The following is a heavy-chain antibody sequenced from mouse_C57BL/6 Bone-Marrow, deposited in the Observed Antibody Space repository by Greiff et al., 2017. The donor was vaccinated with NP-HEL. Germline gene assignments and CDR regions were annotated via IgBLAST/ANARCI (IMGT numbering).Heavy chain of an antibody. CDR2: IRLKSDNYAT. D-gene: IGHD2-4*01. CDR1: GFTFSNYW. J-gene: IGHJ4*01. CDR3: TGYDYDYAMDY. Sequence: EVQRVESGGGLVQPGGSMKLSCVASGFTFSNYWMNWVRQSPEKGLEWVAQIRLKSDNYATHYAESVKGRFTISRDDSKSSVYLQMNNLRAEDTGIYYCTGYDYDYAMDYWGQGTSVTVSS. V-gene: IGHV6-3*01.